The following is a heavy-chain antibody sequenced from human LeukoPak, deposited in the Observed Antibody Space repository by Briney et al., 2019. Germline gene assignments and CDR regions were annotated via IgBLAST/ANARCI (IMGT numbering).Heavy chain of an antibody. V-gene: IGHV4-59*08. Sequence: SETLSLTCTVSGGSNNNYYRTWIRQPPGKGLEWIGHISYSGSTNYSPSLKSRLTISVDTSKSQFSLKLRSVTAADTAVYFCARALYSSSWEYIHHWGQGTLVTVSS. CDR3: ARALYSSSWEYIHH. CDR2: ISYSGST. CDR1: GGSNNNYY. D-gene: IGHD6-13*01. J-gene: IGHJ1*01.